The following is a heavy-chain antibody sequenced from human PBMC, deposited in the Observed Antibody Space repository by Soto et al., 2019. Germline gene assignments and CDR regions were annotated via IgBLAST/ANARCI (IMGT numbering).Heavy chain of an antibody. D-gene: IGHD5-12*01. CDR1: GYSFTSYW. V-gene: IGHV5-51*01. Sequence: PGESLKISCKGSGYSFTSYWIGWVRQMPGKGLEWMGIIYPGDSDTRYSPSSQGQVTISADKSISTAYLQWSSLKASDTAMYYCARYQGSGDGYNWRPDAFDIWGQGTMVTVSS. J-gene: IGHJ3*02. CDR3: ARYQGSGDGYNWRPDAFDI. CDR2: IYPGDSDT.